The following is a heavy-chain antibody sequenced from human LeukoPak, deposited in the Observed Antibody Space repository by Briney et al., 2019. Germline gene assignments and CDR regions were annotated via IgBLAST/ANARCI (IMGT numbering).Heavy chain of an antibody. CDR1: GFAFTNYW. V-gene: IGHV3-7*01. J-gene: IGHJ4*02. Sequence: GGSLRLSCTASGFAFTNYWMSWVRQAPGQGLEWVADIKQDGSETHYIDSVKDRFTISGDNAKKSLYLQMNSLRAEDTAVYFCAMQFTYGDYRPAGDYWGQGTLVTVSS. D-gene: IGHD2-2*01. CDR2: IKQDGSET. CDR3: AMQFTYGDYRPAGDY.